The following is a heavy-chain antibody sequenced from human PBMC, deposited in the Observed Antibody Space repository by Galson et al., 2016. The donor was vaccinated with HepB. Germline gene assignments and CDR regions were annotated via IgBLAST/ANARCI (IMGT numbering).Heavy chain of an antibody. J-gene: IGHJ5*02. V-gene: IGHV3-21*01. D-gene: IGHD5-12*01. CDR1: GITFSNYG. CDR3: ARDRGYSGYGAYNWFDP. CDR2: ISSSSAFI. Sequence: SLRLSCAVSGITFSNYGIHWVRQAPGKGLEWVSSISSSSAFIYYADSLKGRFTISRDNAKDSLYLQINSLRGEDTAVYYCARDRGYSGYGAYNWFDPWGQGTLVTVSS.